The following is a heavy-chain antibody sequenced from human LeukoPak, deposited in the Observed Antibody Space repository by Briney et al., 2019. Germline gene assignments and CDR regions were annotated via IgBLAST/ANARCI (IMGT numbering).Heavy chain of an antibody. CDR1: GFTFSSYA. Sequence: PGGSLRLSCAASGFTFSSYAMHWVRQAPGKGLEYVSAISSNGGSTYYANSVKGRFTISRDNSKNTLYLQMGSLGAEDTAVYYCARGPSGYHNTGGQGTLVTVSS. CDR2: ISSNGGST. V-gene: IGHV3-64*01. CDR3: ARGPSGYHNT. D-gene: IGHD5-12*01. J-gene: IGHJ4*02.